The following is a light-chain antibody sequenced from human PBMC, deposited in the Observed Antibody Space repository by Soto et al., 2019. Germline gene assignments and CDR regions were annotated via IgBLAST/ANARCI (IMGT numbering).Light chain of an antibody. V-gene: IGKV1-16*01. Sequence: DIQMTQSPSSLSASVGDRVTITCRASQGISNVLAWYQQKPGTAPKVLISGTSDLHGGVPSRFSGSGSGTDFTLTITHLQSEDFATYYCQHYFNYPITFGQGTRLEI. CDR1: QGISNV. CDR3: QHYFNYPIT. J-gene: IGKJ5*01. CDR2: GTS.